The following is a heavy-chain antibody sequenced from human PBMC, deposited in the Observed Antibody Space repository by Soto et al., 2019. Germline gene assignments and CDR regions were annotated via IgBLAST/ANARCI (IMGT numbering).Heavy chain of an antibody. V-gene: IGHV1-69*13. CDR2: IVPMFGTP. CDR3: ARNGTYSSSLSQYSGMDV. CDR1: GGTFADFI. J-gene: IGHJ6*02. D-gene: IGHD6-6*01. Sequence: SVKVSCKASGGTFADFIMNWVRQTPGQGLEWMGGIVPMFGTPTYAEKFKGRVTTSATGSTSTAYMELTSLRSEDTAVYYCARNGTYSSSLSQYSGMDVWGQGTTVTVSS.